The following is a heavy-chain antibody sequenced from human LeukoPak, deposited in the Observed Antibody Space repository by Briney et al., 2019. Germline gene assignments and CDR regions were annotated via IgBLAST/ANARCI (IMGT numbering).Heavy chain of an antibody. Sequence: SETLSLTCTVSGGSISNYYWSWVRQPPGEGREWIGYVYYSGSTNYNPSLRSRVTISVDTSKNQFSLKLSSVAAADTAVYYCARQRYYDSSGYYCYYYYMDVWGKGTTVTISS. J-gene: IGHJ6*03. CDR2: VYYSGST. CDR1: GGSISNYY. V-gene: IGHV4-59*01. CDR3: ARQRYYDSSGYYCYYYYMDV. D-gene: IGHD3-22*01.